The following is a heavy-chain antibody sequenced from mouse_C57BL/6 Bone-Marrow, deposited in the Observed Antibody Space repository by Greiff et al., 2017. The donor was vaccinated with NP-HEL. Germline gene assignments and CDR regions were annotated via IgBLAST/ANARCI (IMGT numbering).Heavy chain of an antibody. J-gene: IGHJ3*01. CDR1: GYTFTSYG. V-gene: IGHV1-81*01. D-gene: IGHD1-1*01. CDR2: IYPRSGNT. CDR3: ARGYGSSYRAY. Sequence: QVQLQQSGAELARPGASVKLSCKASGYTFTSYGISWVKQRTGQGLEWIGEIYPRSGNTYYNEKFKGKATLTADKSSSTAYMELRSLTSEDSAVYVCARGYGSSYRAYWGQGTLVTVSA.